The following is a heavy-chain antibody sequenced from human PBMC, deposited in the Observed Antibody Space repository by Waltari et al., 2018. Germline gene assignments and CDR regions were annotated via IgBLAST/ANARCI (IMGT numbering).Heavy chain of an antibody. V-gene: IGHV3-53*02. CDR3: AKEDRDDKFYIGV. Sequence: EVQLLETGGELIQAGGSLRLSCAVSGFSIRGHYISWVRQAPGKGLEWVADIDRADNAYYADSVKGRFTISRDTSLNTVFLQMSSLRVEDSAVYFCAKEDRDDKFYIGVWGSGTTVTVSS. CDR2: IDRADNA. D-gene: IGHD5-12*01. CDR1: GFSIRGHY. J-gene: IGHJ6*04.